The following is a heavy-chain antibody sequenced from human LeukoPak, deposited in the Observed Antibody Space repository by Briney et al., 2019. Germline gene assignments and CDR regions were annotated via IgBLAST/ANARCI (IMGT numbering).Heavy chain of an antibody. CDR2: INHSGST. Sequence: TPSETLSLTCAVYGGSFSGYYWSWIRQPPGKGLEWIGEINHSGSTNYNPSLKSRVTISVDTSKNQFSLKLSSVTAADTAVYYCARGWAYCSGTSCYDVMRVGRHNWFDPWGQGTLVTVSS. CDR1: GGSFSGYY. CDR3: ARGWAYCSGTSCYDVMRVGRHNWFDP. V-gene: IGHV4-34*01. J-gene: IGHJ5*02. D-gene: IGHD2-2*01.